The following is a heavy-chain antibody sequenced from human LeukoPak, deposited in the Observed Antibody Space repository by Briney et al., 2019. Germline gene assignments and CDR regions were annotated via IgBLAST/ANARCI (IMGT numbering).Heavy chain of an antibody. D-gene: IGHD3-10*01. V-gene: IGHV3-30-3*01. J-gene: IGHJ4*02. CDR3: ASVLWFGGIFFDY. CDR1: GFTFSSYA. CDR2: ISYDGSNK. Sequence: GGSLRLSCAASGFTFSSYAMHWVRQAPGKGLEWVAVISYDGSNKYYADSVKGRFSISRDNPKKSLYLQMNSLRAEDTAVYYCASVLWFGGIFFDYWGQGILVTVSS.